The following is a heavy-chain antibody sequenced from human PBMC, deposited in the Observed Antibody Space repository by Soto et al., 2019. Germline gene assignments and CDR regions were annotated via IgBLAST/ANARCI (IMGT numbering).Heavy chain of an antibody. V-gene: IGHV4-34*01. D-gene: IGHD5-12*01. CDR3: ARVDIVATISY. CDR1: GGSFSGYY. Sequence: QVQLQQWGAGLLKPSETLSLTCAVYGGSFSGYYWSWIRQPPGKGLEWIGEINHSGSTNYNPSLKSRVTISVDTSKNQFSLKLSSVTAADTAVYYCARVDIVATISYWGQGTLVTVSS. J-gene: IGHJ4*02. CDR2: INHSGST.